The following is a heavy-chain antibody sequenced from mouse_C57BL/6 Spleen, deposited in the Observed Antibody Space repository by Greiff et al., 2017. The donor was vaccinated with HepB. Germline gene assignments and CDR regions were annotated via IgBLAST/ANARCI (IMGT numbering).Heavy chain of an antibody. V-gene: IGHV1-80*01. J-gene: IGHJ2*01. CDR3: ARSDYYGSSYVRYYFDY. CDR1: GYAFSSYW. D-gene: IGHD1-1*01. Sequence: QVQLKESGAELVKPGASVKISCKASGYAFSSYWMNWVKQRPGKGLEWIGQIYPGDGDTNYNGKFKGKATLTADKSSSTAYMQLSSLTSEDSAVYFCARSDYYGSSYVRYYFDYWGQGTTLTVSS. CDR2: IYPGDGDT.